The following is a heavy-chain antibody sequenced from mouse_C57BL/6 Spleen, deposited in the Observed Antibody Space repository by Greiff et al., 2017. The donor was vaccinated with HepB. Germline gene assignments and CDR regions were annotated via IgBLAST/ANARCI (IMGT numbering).Heavy chain of an antibody. CDR1: GYTFTSYW. Sequence: VKLKQPGAELVRPGTSVKLSCKASGYTFTSYWMHWVKQRPGQGLEWIGVIDPSDSYTNYNQKFKGKATLTVDTSSSTAYMQLSSLTSEDSVVYYCADGSSPFAYWGQGTLVTVSA. D-gene: IGHD1-1*01. CDR2: IDPSDSYT. CDR3: ADGSSPFAY. J-gene: IGHJ3*01. V-gene: IGHV1-59*01.